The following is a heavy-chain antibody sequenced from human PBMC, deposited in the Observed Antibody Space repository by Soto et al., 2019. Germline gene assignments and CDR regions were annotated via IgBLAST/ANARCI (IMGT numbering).Heavy chain of an antibody. CDR3: AKSSSPLKIQLWFPY. V-gene: IGHV3-48*01. D-gene: IGHD5-18*01. CDR1: GFSFSISA. Sequence: PGGSLRLSCAASGFSFSISAMNWVRQAPGKGLEWVSYISSSSSSTYYADSVKGRFTISRDNAKNTLYLQMNSLRAEDTAVYYCAKSSSPLKIQLWFPYWGQGTLVTVSS. CDR2: ISSSSSST. J-gene: IGHJ4*02.